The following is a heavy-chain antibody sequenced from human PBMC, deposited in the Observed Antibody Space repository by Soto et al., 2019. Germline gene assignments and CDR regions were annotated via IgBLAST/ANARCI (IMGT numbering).Heavy chain of an antibody. J-gene: IGHJ4*02. CDR2: IWYDGSNK. CDR1: GFTFSTYG. D-gene: IGHD4-17*01. V-gene: IGHV3-33*03. CDR3: ASPKLGDYSQGFRY. Sequence: QVQLVESGGGVVQPGRSLRLSCAASGFTFSTYGMHWVRQAPGKGLEWVAVIWYDGSNKYYTDSVKGRFTISRDNSRNTRYLQMDSLRAEDTAVYYCASPKLGDYSQGFRYWGQGTLVTVSS.